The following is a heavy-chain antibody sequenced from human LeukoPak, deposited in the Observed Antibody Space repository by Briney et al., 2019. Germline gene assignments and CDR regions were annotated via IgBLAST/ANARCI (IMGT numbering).Heavy chain of an antibody. CDR1: GFTFSSYA. D-gene: IGHD4-11*01. Sequence: GGSLRLSCAASGFTFSSYAMSWVRQAPGKGLEWVSAISGSGGSTYYADSVKGRFTISRDNSKNMLYPQMNSLRAEDTAVYYCARDPSPYYSDYGHWGQGTLVTVSS. CDR3: ARDPSPYYSDYGH. V-gene: IGHV3-23*01. CDR2: ISGSGGST. J-gene: IGHJ4*02.